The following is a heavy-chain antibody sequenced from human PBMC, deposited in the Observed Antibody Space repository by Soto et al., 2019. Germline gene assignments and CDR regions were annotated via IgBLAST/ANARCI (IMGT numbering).Heavy chain of an antibody. CDR3: ARESTIFGVVILFDY. V-gene: IGHV3-74*01. D-gene: IGHD3-3*01. J-gene: IGHJ4*02. CDR2: INSDGSST. CDR1: GFTFSSYW. Sequence: GGSLRLSCAASGFTFSSYWMHWVRQAPGKGLVWVSRINSDGSSTSYADSVKGRFTISRDNAKNTLYLQMNSLRAEDTAVYYCARESTIFGVVILFDYWGQGTLVTVSS.